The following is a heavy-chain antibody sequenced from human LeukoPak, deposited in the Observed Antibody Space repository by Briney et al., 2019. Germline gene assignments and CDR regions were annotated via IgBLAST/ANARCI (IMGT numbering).Heavy chain of an antibody. Sequence: PGGSLTLSCAASGFFFNTYWMHWVRQAPGKGLVWVSRINSDGSKTSHADSVKGRFTISRDNAKNTLYLQMNGLRAEDTAVYYCAREGSLEYYFDYWGRGTLVTVSS. V-gene: IGHV3-74*01. CDR1: GFFFNTYW. CDR2: INSDGSKT. D-gene: IGHD3-10*01. CDR3: AREGSLEYYFDY. J-gene: IGHJ4*02.